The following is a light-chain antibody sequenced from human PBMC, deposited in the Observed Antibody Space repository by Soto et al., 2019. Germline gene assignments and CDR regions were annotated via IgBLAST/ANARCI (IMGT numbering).Light chain of an antibody. CDR1: NSDVGSYNF. V-gene: IGLV2-23*02. Sequence: QSVLTQPASVSGSPGQSITISCTRTNSDVGSYNFVSWYQQHPGKSPKIIIFEVSTRPSGVSDRFSGSKSGNTASLTISGLQADDEADYYCCSDAGSSTYVFGTGTKLTVL. J-gene: IGLJ1*01. CDR2: EVS. CDR3: CSDAGSSTYV.